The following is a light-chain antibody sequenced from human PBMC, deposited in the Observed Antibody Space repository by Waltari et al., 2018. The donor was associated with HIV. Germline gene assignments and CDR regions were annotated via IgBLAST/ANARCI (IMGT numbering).Light chain of an antibody. CDR2: RNG. V-gene: IGLV1-47*01. CDR1: SSNIGINY. J-gene: IGLJ3*02. Sequence: QSVLTQPPSASGTPGQRLTISCSGSSSNIGINYVYWYQHFPGTAPKLLMYRNGQRTSGAPARFSGSKSGTSASLAISGLRAEDEADYYCATWDDNLGGRVFGGGTKLTVL. CDR3: ATWDDNLGGRV.